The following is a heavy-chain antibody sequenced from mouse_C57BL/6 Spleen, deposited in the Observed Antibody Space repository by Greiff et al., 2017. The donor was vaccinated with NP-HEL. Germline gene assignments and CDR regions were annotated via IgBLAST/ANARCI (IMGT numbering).Heavy chain of an antibody. V-gene: IGHV1-26*01. CDR2: INPNNGGT. J-gene: IGHJ3*01. D-gene: IGHD4-1*01. Sequence: VQLQQSGPELVKPGASVKISCKASGYTFTDYYMNWVKQSHGKSLEWIGDINPNNGGTSYNQKFKGKATLTVDKSSSTAYMELRSLTSEDSAVYYCAIDWDEGFAYWGQGTLVTVSA. CDR1: GYTFTDYY. CDR3: AIDWDEGFAY.